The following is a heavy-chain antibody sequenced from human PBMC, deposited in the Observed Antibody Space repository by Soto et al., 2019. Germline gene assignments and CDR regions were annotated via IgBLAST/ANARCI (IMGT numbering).Heavy chain of an antibody. CDR1: WGSFSGFY. Sequence: SGTPSPTRAVHWGSFSGFYRGRIPPPPGKGLGLIGEINHSGSTNYNPSLKSRVTISVDTSKNQFSLKLSSVTAADTAVYYCASVRKEKIPARYYYYYYYMDVWGKGTTVTVSS. V-gene: IGHV4-34*01. D-gene: IGHD2-2*01. J-gene: IGHJ6*03. CDR3: ASVRKEKIPARYYYYYYYMDV. CDR2: INHSGST.